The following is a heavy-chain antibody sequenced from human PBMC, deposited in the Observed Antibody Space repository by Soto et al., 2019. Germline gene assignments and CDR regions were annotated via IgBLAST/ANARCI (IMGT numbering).Heavy chain of an antibody. J-gene: IGHJ6*02. CDR1: GFTFGDYA. CDR3: TRDLTPPTEGWSGIYYYYGMDG. Sequence: GGSLRLSCTASGFTFGDYAISWFLQAPGKGLEWGGFIRSKAYGGTTEYAASVKGRFTISRDDSKSIAYLQMNSLKTEDTAVYYCTRDLTPPTEGWSGIYYYYGMDGWGQGTTVTVSS. CDR2: IRSKAYGGTT. D-gene: IGHD3-3*01. V-gene: IGHV3-49*03.